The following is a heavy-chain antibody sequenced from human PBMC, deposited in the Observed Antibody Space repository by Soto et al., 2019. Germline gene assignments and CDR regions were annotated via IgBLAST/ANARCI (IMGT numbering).Heavy chain of an antibody. D-gene: IGHD2-2*01. V-gene: IGHV3-33*08. CDR2: IWYDGSNK. Sequence: GGSLRLSCAASGFTVSSNYMSWVRQAPGKGLEWVAVIWYDGSNKYYADSVKGRFTISRDNSKNTLYLQMNSLRAEDTAVYYCAREKDCSSTSCYFGYGMDVWGQGTTVTVSS. CDR1: GFTVSSNY. J-gene: IGHJ6*02. CDR3: AREKDCSSTSCYFGYGMDV.